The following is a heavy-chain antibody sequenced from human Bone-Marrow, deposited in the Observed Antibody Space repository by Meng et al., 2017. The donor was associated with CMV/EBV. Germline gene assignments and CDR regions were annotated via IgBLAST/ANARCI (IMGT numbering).Heavy chain of an antibody. CDR3: HSSHRVVDD. D-gene: IGHD6-13*01. CDR2: ISYDGSNK. CDR1: GFTFSSYA. Sequence: GESLKISCAASGFTFSSYAMHWVRQAPGKGLEWVAVISYDGSNKYYADSVKGRFTISRDNSKNTLYLQMNSLRAEDTAVYYCHSSHRVVDDWGQGTLVTVSS. J-gene: IGHJ4*02. V-gene: IGHV3-30-3*01.